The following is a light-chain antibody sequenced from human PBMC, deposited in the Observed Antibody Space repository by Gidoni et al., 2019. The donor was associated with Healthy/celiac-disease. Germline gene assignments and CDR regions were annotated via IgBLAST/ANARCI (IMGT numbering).Light chain of an antibody. Sequence: EIVFTHSPATLSLSPGERATLSCRASQSVSSYLAWYQQKPGQAPRLLIYDASNRATGIPARFSGSGSGTDFTLTISSLEPEDFAVYYCQQRSNWPTFGGGTKVEIK. V-gene: IGKV3-11*01. CDR1: QSVSSY. J-gene: IGKJ4*01. CDR3: QQRSNWPT. CDR2: DAS.